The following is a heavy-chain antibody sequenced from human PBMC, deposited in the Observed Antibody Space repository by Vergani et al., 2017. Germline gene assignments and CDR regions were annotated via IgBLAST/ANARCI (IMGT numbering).Heavy chain of an antibody. CDR1: GFSLTTGGEG. V-gene: IGHV2-5*01. CDR2: VYWNDDE. Sequence: QITLRESGPTLVKPTQTLTLTCTSSGFSLTTGGEGVGWIRQPPGRALEWLAFVYWNDDERYIPSLKSRVTITKDTSKNEVILTMATMDPVDTATYYCVHRLGYFDWDGAFDVWGPGTMVTVSS. J-gene: IGHJ3*01. CDR3: VHRLGYFDWDGAFDV. D-gene: IGHD3-9*01.